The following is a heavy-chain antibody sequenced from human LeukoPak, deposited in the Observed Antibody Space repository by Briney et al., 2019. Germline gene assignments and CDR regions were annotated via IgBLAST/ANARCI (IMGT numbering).Heavy chain of an antibody. J-gene: IGHJ3*02. D-gene: IGHD3-10*01. V-gene: IGHV4-59*01. CDR3: ARWALRSAFDT. CDR2: MYHSGKT. Sequence: PSETLSLTCTVSGVSITSNYWSWIRQSPWKGLEWIGYMYHSGKTNYNPSLKSRVTISIDTSTNQLSLKLTSVTVADTAVYYCARWALRSAFDTWGQGTMVTVSS. CDR1: GVSITSNY.